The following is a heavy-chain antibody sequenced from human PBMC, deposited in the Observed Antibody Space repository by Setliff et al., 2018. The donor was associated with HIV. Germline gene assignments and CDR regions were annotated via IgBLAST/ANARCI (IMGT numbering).Heavy chain of an antibody. J-gene: IGHJ3*02. CDR2: IIPILGIA. CDR1: GGTFSSYT. D-gene: IGHD3-22*01. Sequence: ASVKVSCKASGGTFSSYTISWVRQAPGQGLEWMGRIIPILGIANYAQKFQGRVTITADKSTSTAYMELSSLRSEDTAVYYSARERGYFRITMIVVAAFDIWGQGTMVTVSS. V-gene: IGHV1-69*04. CDR3: ARERGYFRITMIVVAAFDI.